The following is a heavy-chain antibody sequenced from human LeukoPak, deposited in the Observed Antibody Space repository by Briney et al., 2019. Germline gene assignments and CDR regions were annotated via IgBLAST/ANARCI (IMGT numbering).Heavy chain of an antibody. Sequence: GGSLRLSCAASGFTFSNAWMSWVRQAPGKGLEWVGRIKSKTDGGTTDYAAPVKGRFTISRDDSKNTLYLQMNSLKTEDTAVYYCTTGGDSSSWSYSRPEQYYYTVWTSGAKGPRSPSP. D-gene: IGHD6-13*01. CDR3: TTGGDSSSWSYSRPEQYYYTVWTS. CDR1: GFTFSNAW. J-gene: IGHJ6*02. V-gene: IGHV3-15*01. CDR2: IKSKTDGGTT.